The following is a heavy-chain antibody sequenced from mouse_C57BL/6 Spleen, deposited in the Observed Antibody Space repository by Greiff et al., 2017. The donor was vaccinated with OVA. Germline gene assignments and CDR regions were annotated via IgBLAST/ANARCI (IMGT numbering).Heavy chain of an antibody. CDR3: ARTNPDSSGPYYAMDY. CDR1: GFSLTSYG. Sequence: VKLQQSGPGLVQPSQSLSITCTVSGFSLTSYGVHWVRQSPGKGLEWLGVIWSGGSTDYNAAFISRLSISKDNSKSQVFFKMNSLQADDTAIYYCARTNPDSSGPYYAMDYWGQGTSVTVSS. J-gene: IGHJ4*01. CDR2: IWSGGST. D-gene: IGHD3-2*02. V-gene: IGHV2-2*01.